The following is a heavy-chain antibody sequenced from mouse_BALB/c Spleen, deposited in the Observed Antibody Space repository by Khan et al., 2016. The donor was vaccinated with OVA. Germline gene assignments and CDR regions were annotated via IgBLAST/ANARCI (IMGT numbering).Heavy chain of an antibody. CDR2: IDPATGYT. CDR1: GNTFTNYW. D-gene: IGHD1-1*01. V-gene: IGHV1-7*01. J-gene: IGHJ3*01. CDR3: TSPGSTYTWFGY. Sequence: QVQLQQPGAELAKPGASVKMSCKPSGNTFTNYWMHWVKQRPGQGLEWIAYIDPATGYTEYKQKFKDKATLTADKSSKPAYMKLISLTSDDSAVYDCTSPGSTYTWFGYWGQGTLVTVSA.